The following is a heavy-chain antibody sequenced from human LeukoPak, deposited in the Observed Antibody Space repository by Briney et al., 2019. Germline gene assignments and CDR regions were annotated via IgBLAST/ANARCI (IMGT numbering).Heavy chain of an antibody. CDR3: ARVVSSSSSKGLLGY. V-gene: IGHV1-46*03. D-gene: IGHD6-6*01. CDR2: INPSGGST. Sequence: ASVKVSCKASGYTFTSYYMHWVRRAPGQGLEWMGIINPSGGSTSYAQKFQGRVTMTRDTSTSTVYMELSSLRSEDTAVYYCARVVSSSSSKGLLGYWGQGTLVTVSS. CDR1: GYTFTSYY. J-gene: IGHJ4*02.